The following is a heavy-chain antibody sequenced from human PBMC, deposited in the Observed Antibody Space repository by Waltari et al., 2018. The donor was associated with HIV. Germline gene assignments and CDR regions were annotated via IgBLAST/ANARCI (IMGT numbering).Heavy chain of an antibody. D-gene: IGHD3-10*01. CDR1: GYPLTELS. V-gene: IGHV1-24*01. J-gene: IGHJ6*02. CDR3: ATGYERLLWFGDHYYYGMDV. CDR2: FDPEDGKT. Sequence: QVQLVQSGAEVKKPGASVKVSCKVSGYPLTELSMHWVRQAPGKGLEWMGGFDPEDGKTIYAKKCQGRGTMTEETATDTAYVGLSSLRSEDTAVYYCATGYERLLWFGDHYYYGMDVWGQGTTVTVSS.